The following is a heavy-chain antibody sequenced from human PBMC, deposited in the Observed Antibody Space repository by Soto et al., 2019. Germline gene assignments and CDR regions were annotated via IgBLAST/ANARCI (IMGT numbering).Heavy chain of an antibody. D-gene: IGHD6-13*01. CDR2: IDPSDSYT. Sequence: PGESLKISCKGSGYSFTSYWISWVRQMPGKGLEWMGRIDPSDSYTNYSPSFQGHVTISADKSISTAYLQWSSLKASDTAMYYCARQYAGPADWFDPWGQGTLVTVSS. J-gene: IGHJ5*02. CDR3: ARQYAGPADWFDP. CDR1: GYSFTSYW. V-gene: IGHV5-10-1*01.